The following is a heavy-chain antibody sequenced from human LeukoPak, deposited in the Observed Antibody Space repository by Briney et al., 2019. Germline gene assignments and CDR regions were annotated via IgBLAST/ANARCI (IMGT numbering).Heavy chain of an antibody. CDR3: ARDRMVRGVIMGY. CDR2: ISSSSSYI. Sequence: GGSLRLSCAASGFTFSSYSMNWVRQAPGKGLEWVSSISSSSSYIYYADSVKGRFTISRDNAKNSLYLQMNSLRAEDTAVYYCARDRMVRGVIMGYWGQGTLVTVSS. D-gene: IGHD3-10*01. CDR1: GFTFSSYS. V-gene: IGHV3-21*04. J-gene: IGHJ4*02.